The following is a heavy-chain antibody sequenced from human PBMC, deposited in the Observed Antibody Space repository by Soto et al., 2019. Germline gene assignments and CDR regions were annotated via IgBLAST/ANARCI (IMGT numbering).Heavy chain of an antibody. D-gene: IGHD3-10*01. CDR1: VASISSYY. Sequence: QVQLQESGPGLVKPSETLSLTCTVSVASISSYYWSWIRQPPGKGLEWIGYIYYSGDTNYNPSLKSRVTISLDTSKNQFSLKLTSVTAADTAVYYCATYNRRSGTYYIDYWGQGSLVTVSS. CDR2: IYYSGDT. V-gene: IGHV4-59*08. J-gene: IGHJ4*02. CDR3: ATYNRRSGTYYIDY.